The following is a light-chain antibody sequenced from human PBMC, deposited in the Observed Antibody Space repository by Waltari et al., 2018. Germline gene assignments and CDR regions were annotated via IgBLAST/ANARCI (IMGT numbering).Light chain of an antibody. Sequence: DVVMTQSPLSLPVTLGQPASISCMSIHSLVYSDGNIHLNWLQQRPGQSARRLIYKVSDRDSGVPDRFSGSGSGTDFTLKISRVEAEDVGVYYCMQATHGPYTFGQGTKLEIK. V-gene: IGKV2-30*01. CDR3: MQATHGPYT. CDR1: HSLVYSDGNIH. J-gene: IGKJ2*01. CDR2: KVS.